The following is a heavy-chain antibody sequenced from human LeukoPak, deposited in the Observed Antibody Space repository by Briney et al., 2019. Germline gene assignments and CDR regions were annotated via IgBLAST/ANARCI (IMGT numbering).Heavy chain of an antibody. CDR3: AKGQLGIQSSKWFDP. CDR2: IRYDGSDK. V-gene: IGHV3-30*02. D-gene: IGHD7-27*01. Sequence: PGGSLRLSCAASGLTFSNYGMYWVRQAPAKGLEWVAFIRYDGSDKYYADSMKGRFTISRDNSKNTLYLQMDSLRPEDTAVYYCAKGQLGIQSSKWFDPWGQGTLVTVSS. CDR1: GLTFSNYG. J-gene: IGHJ5*02.